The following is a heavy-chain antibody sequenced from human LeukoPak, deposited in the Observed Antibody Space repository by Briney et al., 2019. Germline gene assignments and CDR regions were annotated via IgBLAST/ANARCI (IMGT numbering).Heavy chain of an antibody. D-gene: IGHD6-13*01. V-gene: IGHV3-23*01. Sequence: GGSLRLSCAASGFTFSNNALSWFRQPPGKGLEWVSDIRSDGTTSYAESVKGRFTISRDNSKNTLYLQMNRLRAEDTALYYASGHGSNSYWGRGTLVTVSS. CDR3: SGHGSNSY. J-gene: IGHJ4*02. CDR2: IRSDGTT. CDR1: GFTFSNNA.